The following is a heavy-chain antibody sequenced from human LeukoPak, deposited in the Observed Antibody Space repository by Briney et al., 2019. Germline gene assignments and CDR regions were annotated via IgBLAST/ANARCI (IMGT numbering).Heavy chain of an antibody. J-gene: IGHJ5*02. Sequence: PGRSLRLSCAASGFTFSSYGMHWVRQAPGKGLEWVAVISYDGSNKYYADSVKGRFTISRDNSKNTLYLQMNSLRAEDTAVYYCAKDKRTIPLYNWFDPWGQGTLVTVSS. V-gene: IGHV3-30*18. CDR3: AKDKRTIPLYNWFDP. CDR2: ISYDGSNK. CDR1: GFTFSSYG.